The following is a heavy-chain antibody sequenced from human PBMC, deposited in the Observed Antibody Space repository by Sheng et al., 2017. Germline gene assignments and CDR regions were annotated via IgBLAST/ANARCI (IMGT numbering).Heavy chain of an antibody. CDR1: GGTLSNSV. CDR2: VIPMLDTS. J-gene: IGHJ4*02. D-gene: IGHD2-15*01. Sequence: QVQLVQSGAEMRKPGSSVNVSCTTSGGTLSNSVFGWARQAPGQGLEWMGRVIPMLDTSDYAQKFQGRVTFTADKSTATVYMTLNSLTSEDTAIYYCARDRLVATLTKGHYFDLWGQGTLVTVSS. V-gene: IGHV1-69*13. CDR3: ARDRLVATLTKGHYFDL.